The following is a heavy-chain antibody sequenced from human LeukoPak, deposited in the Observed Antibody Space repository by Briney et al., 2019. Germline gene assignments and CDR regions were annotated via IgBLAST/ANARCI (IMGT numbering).Heavy chain of an antibody. CDR1: GFTFSSYA. J-gene: IGHJ4*02. D-gene: IGHD3-3*01. Sequence: GGSLRLSFAASGFTFSSYAMHWVRQAPGKGLEWVAVISYDGSNKYYADSVKGRFTISRDSSKNTLYLQMNSLRAEDTAVYYCARDSYDFWSGNLDYWGQGTLVTVSS. V-gene: IGHV3-30-3*01. CDR3: ARDSYDFWSGNLDY. CDR2: ISYDGSNK.